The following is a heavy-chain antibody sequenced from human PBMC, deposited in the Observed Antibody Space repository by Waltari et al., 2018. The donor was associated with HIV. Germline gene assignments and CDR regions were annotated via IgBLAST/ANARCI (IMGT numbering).Heavy chain of an antibody. J-gene: IGHJ5*01. D-gene: IGHD3-3*01. CDR3: ARTVGTSISGVITYNWFDS. V-gene: IGHV4-59*01. Sequence: QVQLQESGPGLVKPSETLSLTCTVSADTINTYYLSWIRQSPAKGLEWIGYIYYTGTSNYNPSPSLKSRVTMSLDTSKAQCSLKLTSVRAADTAVYYCARTVGTSISGVITYNWFDSWGQGTLVTVSS. CDR2: IYYTGTS. CDR1: ADTINTYY.